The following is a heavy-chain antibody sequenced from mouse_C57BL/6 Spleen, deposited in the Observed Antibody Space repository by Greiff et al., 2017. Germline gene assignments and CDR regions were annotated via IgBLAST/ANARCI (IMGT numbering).Heavy chain of an antibody. V-gene: IGHV5-17*01. CDR1: GFTFSDYG. D-gene: IGHD1-1*01. J-gene: IGHJ1*03. CDR2: ISSGSSTI. CDR3: AKGITTVVAYWYFDV. Sequence: EVMLVESGGGLVKPGGSLKLSCAASGFTFSDYGMHWVRQAPEKGLEWVAYISSGSSTIYYADTVKGRFTISRDNAKNTLFLQMTSLRSEDTAMYYCAKGITTVVAYWYFDVWGTGTTVTVSS.